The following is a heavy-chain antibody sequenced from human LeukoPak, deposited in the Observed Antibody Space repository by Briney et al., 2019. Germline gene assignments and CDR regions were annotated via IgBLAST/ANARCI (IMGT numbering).Heavy chain of an antibody. J-gene: IGHJ4*02. V-gene: IGHV3-53*01. CDR2: IYSGGSA. CDR3: ARGYYYDSSEAYYFDY. CDR1: GFTVSSNY. D-gene: IGHD3-22*01. Sequence: PGGSLRLSCAASGFTVSSNYMSWVRQAPGKGLEWVSVIYSGGSAYYADSVKGRFTISRDNSKNTLYLQMNSLRAEDTAVYYCARGYYYDSSEAYYFDYWGQGTLVTVSS.